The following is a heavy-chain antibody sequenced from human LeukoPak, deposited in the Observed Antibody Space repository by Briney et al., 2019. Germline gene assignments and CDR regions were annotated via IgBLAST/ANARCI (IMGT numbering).Heavy chain of an antibody. Sequence: GGSLRLSCAASGFTFGDYTMHWFRQPPGRGLQWVSLITGDGGTPSYAGSVKGRFTISRDNSKNSLYLHMNSLRNEDTALYYCAKGHFGAGHYWGQGTLVTVSS. J-gene: IGHJ4*02. V-gene: IGHV3-43*02. D-gene: IGHD3-3*01. CDR1: GFTFGDYT. CDR2: ITGDGGTP. CDR3: AKGHFGAGHY.